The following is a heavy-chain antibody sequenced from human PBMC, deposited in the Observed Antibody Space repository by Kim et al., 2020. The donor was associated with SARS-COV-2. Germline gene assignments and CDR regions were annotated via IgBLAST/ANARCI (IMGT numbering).Heavy chain of an antibody. V-gene: IGHV4-59*01. D-gene: IGHD2-21*02. CDR1: GGSISSYY. CDR3: ARESPGGGDYPFDY. CDR2: IYYSGST. Sequence: SETLSLTCTVSGGSISSYYWSWIRQPPGKGLEWIWYIYYSGSTNYNPSPKIRVTISVDTSKNQFSLKLSSVTAADTAVDYCARESPGGGDYPFDYWGQGTLVTVSS. J-gene: IGHJ4*02.